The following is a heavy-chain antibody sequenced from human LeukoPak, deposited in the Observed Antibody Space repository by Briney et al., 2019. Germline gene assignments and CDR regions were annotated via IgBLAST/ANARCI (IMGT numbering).Heavy chain of an antibody. D-gene: IGHD3-22*01. V-gene: IGHV3-9*03. CDR2: ISWNSGSI. CDR1: GFTFADYG. Sequence: GRSLRLSCAASGFTFADYGMHWVRQAPGKGLEWVSGISWNSGSIGYADSVKGRFTISRDNAKNSLYLQMNSLRAEDMALYYCAKDINYDSSGGYFDYWGQGTLVTVSS. CDR3: AKDINYDSSGGYFDY. J-gene: IGHJ4*02.